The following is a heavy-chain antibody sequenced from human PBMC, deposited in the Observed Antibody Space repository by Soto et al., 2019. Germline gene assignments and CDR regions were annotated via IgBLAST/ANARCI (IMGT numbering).Heavy chain of an antibody. CDR3: AREQDSGNVIKLLYYYGMDV. CDR2: IIPIFGTA. Sequence: QVQLVQSGAEVKKPGSSVKVSCKASGGTFSSYAISWVRQAPGQGLEWMGGIIPIFGTANYAQKFQGRVTITADESTSTAYVELSSLRSEDTAVYYCAREQDSGNVIKLLYYYGMDVWGQGTTVTVSS. CDR1: GGTFSSYA. D-gene: IGHD5-12*01. V-gene: IGHV1-69*12. J-gene: IGHJ6*02.